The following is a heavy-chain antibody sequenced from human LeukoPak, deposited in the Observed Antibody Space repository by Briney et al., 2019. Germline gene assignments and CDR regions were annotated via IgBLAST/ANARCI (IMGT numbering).Heavy chain of an antibody. V-gene: IGHV3-66*01. CDR1: GFTVSSNY. CDR3: ARGRMVRGDGYFDY. D-gene: IGHD3-10*01. Sequence: GGSLRLSCAASGFTVSSNYMSWVRQAPGKGLEWVSVIYSGGSTYYADSVKGRFTISRDNSKNTLYLQMNSLRAEDTAVYYCARGRMVRGDGYFDYWGQGTLVTVSS. J-gene: IGHJ4*02. CDR2: IYSGGST.